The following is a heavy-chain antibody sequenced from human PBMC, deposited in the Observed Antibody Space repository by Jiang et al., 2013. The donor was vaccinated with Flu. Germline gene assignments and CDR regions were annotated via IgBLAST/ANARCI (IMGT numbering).Heavy chain of an antibody. CDR3: ARDPDTPMPIDF. D-gene: IGHD5-18*01. V-gene: IGHV1-2*02. Sequence: GAEVKKPGASVRVSCVASGFTFTDYYMHWVRQAPGQGLEWMGWIKLTSGETDYSRSFQDRVTLTRDTSISTAYMELSGLTSDDTAVYYCARDPDTPMPIDFWGQGTLVTVSS. CDR2: IKLTSGET. CDR1: GFTFTDYY. J-gene: IGHJ4*02.